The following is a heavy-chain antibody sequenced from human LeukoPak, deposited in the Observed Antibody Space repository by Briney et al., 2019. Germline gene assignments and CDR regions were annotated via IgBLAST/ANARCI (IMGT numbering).Heavy chain of an antibody. CDR1: GGSFNDYY. J-gene: IGHJ5*02. Sequence: PSETLSLTCTVYGGSFNDYYWTWIRQSPGKGLEWVAEIIHSGRTNYNPSLGSRVSLSVDTSKRQFSLKLTSVTAADTAVFFWARGFRVKVYAAFDLGGQGTLATVSS. CDR3: ARGFRVKVYAAFDL. CDR2: IIHSGRT. D-gene: IGHD2-8*01. V-gene: IGHV4-34*12.